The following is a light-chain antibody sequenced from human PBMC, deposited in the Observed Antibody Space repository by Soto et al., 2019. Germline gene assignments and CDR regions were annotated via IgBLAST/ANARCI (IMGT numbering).Light chain of an antibody. CDR1: ETVDTSS. Sequence: EIVLTQSPGTLSLSPGETATLSCRASETVDTSSFGWYQQKPGRAPSLLIYSASRRATGIPDRVDASGSATAFSLTTGRLEPDDFAVYYCHQYGSSPLAFGGGTKVEI. CDR2: SAS. J-gene: IGKJ4*01. CDR3: HQYGSSPLA. V-gene: IGKV3-20*01.